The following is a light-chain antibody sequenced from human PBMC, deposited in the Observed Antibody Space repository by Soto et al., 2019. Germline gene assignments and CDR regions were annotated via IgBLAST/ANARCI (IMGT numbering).Light chain of an antibody. CDR1: QIISVSY. CDR3: QHYGDSLSIT. CDR2: GTY. V-gene: IGKV3-20*01. Sequence: LTLAPGALSLSPSERVTLSFRAMQIISVSYLAWYQHKPGQAPRLLLSGTYPRATGIPDRFSGRGSGTDFSLTISRLEPGDFAVYYCQHYGDSLSITFGQGTRLEIK. J-gene: IGKJ5*01.